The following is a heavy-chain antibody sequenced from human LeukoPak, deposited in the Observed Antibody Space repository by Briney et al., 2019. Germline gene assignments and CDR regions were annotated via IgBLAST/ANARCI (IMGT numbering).Heavy chain of an antibody. J-gene: IGHJ6*02. CDR2: ISSSSSTI. V-gene: IGHV3-48*04. CDR3: ARGYSSSWSGMDV. D-gene: IGHD6-13*01. CDR1: GFTFSSYS. Sequence: GGSLRLSCAASGFTFSSYSMNWVRQAPGKGLEWVSYISSSSSTIYYADSVKGRFTISRDNAKNSLYLQMNSLRAEDTAVYYCARGYSSSWSGMDVWGQGTTVTVSS.